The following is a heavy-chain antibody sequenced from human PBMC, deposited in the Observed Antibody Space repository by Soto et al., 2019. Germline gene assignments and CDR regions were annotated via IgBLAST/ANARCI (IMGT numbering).Heavy chain of an antibody. CDR1: GRTFSSYA. CDR3: ARVGDGRRIAARPWYYGMDV. Sequence: GASVKVSCKASGRTFSSYAMSWVRQAPGQGLEWMGGIIPIFGTANYAQKFQGRVTITADESTSTAYMELSSLRSEDTAVYYCARVGDGRRIAARPWYYGMDVWGQGTTVTVSS. V-gene: IGHV1-69*13. CDR2: IIPIFGTA. J-gene: IGHJ6*02. D-gene: IGHD6-6*01.